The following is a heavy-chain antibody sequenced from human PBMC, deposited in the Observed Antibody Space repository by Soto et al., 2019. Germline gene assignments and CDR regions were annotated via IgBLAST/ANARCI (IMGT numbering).Heavy chain of an antibody. CDR2: IIPIFGTA. CDR1: GGTFSSYA. D-gene: IGHD1-1*01. Sequence: GASVKVSCKASGGTFSSYAISWVRQAPGQGLEWMGGIIPIFGTANYAQKFQGRVTITADESTSTAYMELSSLRSEDTAVYYCAIAYFCGAHDDVMHLWGQGTTVTVS. J-gene: IGHJ6*02. CDR3: AIAYFCGAHDDVMHL. V-gene: IGHV1-69*13.